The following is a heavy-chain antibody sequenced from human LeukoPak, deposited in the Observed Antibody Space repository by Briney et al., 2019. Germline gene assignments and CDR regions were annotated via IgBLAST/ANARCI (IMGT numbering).Heavy chain of an antibody. D-gene: IGHD3-22*01. V-gene: IGHV3-30*02. J-gene: IGHJ4*02. Sequence: GGSLRLSCAASGFTFSSYGMHWVRQAPSKGLEWVAFIRYDGSNKYYADSVKGRFTISRDNSKNQLYLQMNSLRAEDTAVYYCAKDYYDSSGYYDSSHAYWGQGTLVTVSS. CDR2: IRYDGSNK. CDR3: AKDYYDSSGYYDSSHAY. CDR1: GFTFSSYG.